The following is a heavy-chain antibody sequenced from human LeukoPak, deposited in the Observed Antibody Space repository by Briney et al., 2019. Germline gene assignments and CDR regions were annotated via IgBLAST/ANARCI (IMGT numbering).Heavy chain of an antibody. Sequence: GASVTVSCKPSGYTFTNYYIHWGRQAPGQRPEWVGRSTPLLDITNYAQKFQDRVTITADKSTSTAYMDLSSLRSDDTAVYFCARESGVCESGTCYQPFDYWGQGTLVTVSS. CDR1: GYTFTNYY. J-gene: IGHJ4*02. CDR2: STPLLDIT. V-gene: IGHV1-69*04. CDR3: ARESGVCESGTCYQPFDY. D-gene: IGHD3-16*01.